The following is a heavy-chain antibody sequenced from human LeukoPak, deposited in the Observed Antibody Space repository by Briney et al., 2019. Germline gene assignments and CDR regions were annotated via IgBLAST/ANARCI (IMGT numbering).Heavy chain of an antibody. Sequence: SETLSLTCAVYGGSFSGYYWSWIRQPPGKGLEWIGEINHSGSTNYNPSLKSRVTISVDTSKNQFSLKLSSVTAADTAVYYCARDTPGGYCTSTSCYQYYGMDVWGKGTTVTVSS. CDR2: INHSGST. CDR1: GGSFSGYY. V-gene: IGHV4-34*01. CDR3: ARDTPGGYCTSTSCYQYYGMDV. D-gene: IGHD2-2*01. J-gene: IGHJ6*04.